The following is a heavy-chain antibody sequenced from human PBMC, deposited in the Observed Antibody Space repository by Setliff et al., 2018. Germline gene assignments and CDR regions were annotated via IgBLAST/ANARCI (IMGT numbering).Heavy chain of an antibody. Sequence: GLGLEWMGTINPSSGRTSXXQKXXXRVTMTRATSTSTAYMELSSLRFEDTAVYYCATWYYYDSSGYYLYYWGQGTLVTVSS. V-gene: IGHV1-46*01. CDR2: INPSSGRT. J-gene: IGHJ4*02. D-gene: IGHD3-22*01. CDR3: ATWYYYDSSGYYLYY.